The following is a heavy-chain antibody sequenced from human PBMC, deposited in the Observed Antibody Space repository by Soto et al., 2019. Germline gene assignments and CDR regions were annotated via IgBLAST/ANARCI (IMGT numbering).Heavy chain of an antibody. CDR3: ARAGDHHYYYYYYMDV. V-gene: IGHV3-30*04. J-gene: IGHJ6*03. CDR2: KSYDGSNK. CDR1: GFTFSSYA. D-gene: IGHD7-27*01. Sequence: GGSLRLSCAASGFTFSSYAMHWVRQAPGKGLEWVAVKSYDGSNKYYADSVKGRFTISRDNSKNTLYLQMNSLRAEDTAVYYCARAGDHHYYYYYYMDVWGKGTTVTVSS.